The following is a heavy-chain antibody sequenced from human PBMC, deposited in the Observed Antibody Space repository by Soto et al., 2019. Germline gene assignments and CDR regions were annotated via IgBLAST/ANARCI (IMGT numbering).Heavy chain of an antibody. CDR2: INPNSGGT. D-gene: IGHD6-19*01. CDR1: GYAFTGYY. J-gene: IGHJ4*02. V-gene: IGHV1-2*02. CDR3: ARRSVRGWRFDY. Sequence: ASVKVSCKASGYAFTGYYMHWVRQAPGQGLEWMGWINPNSGGTNYAQKFQGRVTMTRDTSISTAYMELSRLRSDDTAVYYCARRSVRGWRFDYWGQGTLVTVSS.